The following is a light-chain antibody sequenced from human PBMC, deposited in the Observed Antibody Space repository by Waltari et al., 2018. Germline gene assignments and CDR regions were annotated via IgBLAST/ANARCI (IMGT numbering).Light chain of an antibody. Sequence: QSALTQPASVSGSPGQPITISCTGTSSDVGGYNYVSWYQQHPGKAPKLMIYDVNKRPSWVSNRFSGSKSGNTASLTISGLQAEDEADYYCCSYSSSSTLYVFGTGTKVTVL. CDR3: CSYSSSSTLYV. CDR1: SSDVGGYNY. J-gene: IGLJ1*01. V-gene: IGLV2-14*01. CDR2: DVN.